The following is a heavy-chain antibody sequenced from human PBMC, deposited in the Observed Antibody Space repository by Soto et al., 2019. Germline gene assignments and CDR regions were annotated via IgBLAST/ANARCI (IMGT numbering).Heavy chain of an antibody. Sequence: GESLKISCEGSGFSFSKYKIGWVRQMPGKDLEWMGIYPGDSDTRYSPSFQGQVTISADKSISTAYLQWSTLKASDTATYYCARQKQDSMAFDIWSQGTMVTVSS. J-gene: IGHJ3*02. CDR2: YPGDSDT. CDR1: GFSFSKYK. V-gene: IGHV5-51*01. D-gene: IGHD3-22*01. CDR3: ARQKQDSMAFDI.